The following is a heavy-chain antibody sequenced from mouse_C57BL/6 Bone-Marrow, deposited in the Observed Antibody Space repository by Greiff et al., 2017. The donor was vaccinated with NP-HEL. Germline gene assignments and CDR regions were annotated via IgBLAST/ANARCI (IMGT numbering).Heavy chain of an antibody. CDR3: ARKGTWERYFDV. J-gene: IGHJ1*03. CDR1: GYTFTSYG. Sequence: EVLLVESGAELVRPGSSVKMSCKTSGYTFTSYGINWAKQRPGQGLEWVGYIYTGNGYTEYNEKFKGKATLTSDTSSSTAYMQLSSLTSDDSAIYFCARKGTWERYFDVWGTGTTVTGSA. D-gene: IGHD4-1*01. V-gene: IGHV1-58*01. CDR2: IYTGNGYT.